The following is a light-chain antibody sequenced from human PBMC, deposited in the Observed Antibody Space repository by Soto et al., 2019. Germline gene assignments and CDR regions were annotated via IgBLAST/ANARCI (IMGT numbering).Light chain of an antibody. V-gene: IGKV3-20*01. Sequence: IVLNQSPGTLSLSPGERATLSCRASQSVATQLAWYQQKPGQAPRFXIHGASSRETGVPERITGSGAGTDCTRSISRLEPEDVEVYDCQQYGGSTRTFGQGTKVDIK. CDR3: QQYGGSTRT. CDR1: QSVATQ. J-gene: IGKJ1*01. CDR2: GAS.